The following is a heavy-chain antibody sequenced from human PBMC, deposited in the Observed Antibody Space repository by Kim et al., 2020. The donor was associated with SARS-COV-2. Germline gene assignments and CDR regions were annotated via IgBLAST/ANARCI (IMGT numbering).Heavy chain of an antibody. D-gene: IGHD4-17*01. V-gene: IGHV4-59*01. J-gene: IGHJ4*02. Sequence: YNPPLKCRVTISVDTSKNQFSLTLSSVTAADTAVYYCARAHLDGDYNFDYWGQGTLVTVSS. CDR3: ARAHLDGDYNFDY.